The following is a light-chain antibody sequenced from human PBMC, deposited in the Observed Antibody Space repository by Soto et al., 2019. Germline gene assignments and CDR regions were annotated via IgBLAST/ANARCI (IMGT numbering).Light chain of an antibody. J-gene: IGKJ2*01. CDR1: QSITTY. CDR2: ATS. Sequence: DIPMTQSPSSLSASVGDRVTITCRASQSITTYLNWYQQKPGKPPKLLIYATSSLHSGVSSRFSGSGSGTDFTLTISSLQPEDFATYYCQQTYITPQTFGQGTRLEIK. CDR3: QQTYITPQT. V-gene: IGKV1-39*01.